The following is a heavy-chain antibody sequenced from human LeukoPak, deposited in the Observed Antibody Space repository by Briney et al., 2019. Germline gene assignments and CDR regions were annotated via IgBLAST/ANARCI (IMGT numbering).Heavy chain of an antibody. D-gene: IGHD3-3*01. CDR1: GGTFSSYG. CDR3: ARDTITIFGVVTPYFDY. Sequence: ASVKVSCKASGGTFSSYGISWVRQAPGQGLEWMGWISAYNGNTNYAQKLQGRVTMTTDTSTSTAYMELRSLRSDDTAVYYCARDTITIFGVVTPYFDYWGQGTLVTVSS. V-gene: IGHV1-18*01. J-gene: IGHJ4*02. CDR2: ISAYNGNT.